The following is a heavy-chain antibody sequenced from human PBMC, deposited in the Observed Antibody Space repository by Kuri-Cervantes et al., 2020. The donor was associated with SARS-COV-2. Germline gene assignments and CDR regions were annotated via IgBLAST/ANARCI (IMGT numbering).Heavy chain of an antibody. CDR2: IIPIFGTA. D-gene: IGHD3-3*01. J-gene: IGHJ5*02. CDR1: GGTFSIYA. V-gene: IGHV1-69*13. Sequence: SVKVSCKASGGTFSIYAISWVRQSPGQGLEWMGGIIPIFGTANYAQKFQGRVTITADESTSTAYMELSSLRSEDTAVYYCARNTIFGVEHNWFDPWGQGTLVTVSS. CDR3: ARNTIFGVEHNWFDP.